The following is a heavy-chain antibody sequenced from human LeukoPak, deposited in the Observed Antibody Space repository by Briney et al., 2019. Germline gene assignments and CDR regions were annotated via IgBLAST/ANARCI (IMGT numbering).Heavy chain of an antibody. CDR1: GGSISSSSYY. Sequence: SETLSLTCTVSGGSISSSSYYWGWIRQPPGKGLEWIGSIYYSGSTYYNPSLKSRVTISVDTSKNQFSLKVRSVTAADTAVYYCARESEETDFDYWGQGTLVTVSS. J-gene: IGHJ4*02. CDR3: ARESEETDFDY. D-gene: IGHD2-21*02. V-gene: IGHV4-39*02. CDR2: IYYSGST.